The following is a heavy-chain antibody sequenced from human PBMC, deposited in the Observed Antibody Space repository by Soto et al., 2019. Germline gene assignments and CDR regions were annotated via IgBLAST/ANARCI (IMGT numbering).Heavy chain of an antibody. D-gene: IGHD3-16*01. CDR3: ARDKGESHPPLCYFDY. CDR2: IWYDGSNK. V-gene: IGHV3-33*01. J-gene: IGHJ4*02. CDR1: GFTFSSYG. Sequence: QVQLVESGGGVVQPGRSLRLSCAASGFTFSSYGMHWVRQAPGKGLEWVAVIWYDGSNKYYADSVKGRFTISRDNSKNTLYLQMNSLRAEDTAVYYCARDKGESHPPLCYFDYWGQGTLVTVSS.